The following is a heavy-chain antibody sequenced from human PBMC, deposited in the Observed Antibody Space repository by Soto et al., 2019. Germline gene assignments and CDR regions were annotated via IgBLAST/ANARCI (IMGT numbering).Heavy chain of an antibody. J-gene: IGHJ4*02. CDR2: TRNKANSYTT. Sequence: EVQLVESGGGLVQPGGSLRLSCAASGFTFSDHYMDWVRQAPGKGLEWVGRTRNKANSYTTEYAASVKGRFTISRXXSKNSLYLQMNSLKTEDTAVYYCARAQEGSYYFDYWGQGTLVTVSS. V-gene: IGHV3-72*01. CDR1: GFTFSDHY. D-gene: IGHD1-26*01. CDR3: ARAQEGSYYFDY.